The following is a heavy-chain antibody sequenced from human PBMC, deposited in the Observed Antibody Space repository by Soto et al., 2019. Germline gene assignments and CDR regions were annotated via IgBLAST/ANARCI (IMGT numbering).Heavy chain of an antibody. J-gene: IGHJ4*02. Sequence: QLQLQESGPGLVKPSETLSLTCTVCGGSISSSSYYWGWIRQPPGKGLEWMGSIYYSGSTYYNPSLKSRVTISVHTSINPFSLKLSSVTAADSAVYYCATLGGQDWGQGTLVTVSS. D-gene: IGHD3-16*01. V-gene: IGHV4-39*01. CDR3: ATLGGQD. CDR1: GGSISSSSYY. CDR2: IYYSGST.